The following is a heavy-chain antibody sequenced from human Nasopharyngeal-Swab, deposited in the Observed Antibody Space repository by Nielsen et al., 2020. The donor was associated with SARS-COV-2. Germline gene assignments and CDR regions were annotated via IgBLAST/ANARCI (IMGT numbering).Heavy chain of an antibody. Sequence: SVTVSCKTSGCTFSSYGIRWLRQAPCQGLEWMGGINPIFPITNYAQKFQDRVTITADKYTSTAYMELSSLRSEDTAAYYCARGGWLRRDYYYSYYYMDVWGKGTTVTVSS. CDR2: INPIFPIT. CDR3: ARGGWLRRDYYYSYYYMDV. D-gene: IGHD5-24*01. V-gene: IGHV1-69*10. J-gene: IGHJ6*03. CDR1: GCTFSSYG.